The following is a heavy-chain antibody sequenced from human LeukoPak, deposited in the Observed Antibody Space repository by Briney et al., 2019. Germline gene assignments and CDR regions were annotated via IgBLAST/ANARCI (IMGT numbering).Heavy chain of an antibody. Sequence: GGSLRLSCAASGFTFSSYGMHWVRQAPGKGLEWVSFIRYDGSNEYYADSVRGRFTISRDNSKNTLYLQMNSLRAEDTAVYYCAKDMFPDDYVWGSYPSTFDYWGQGTLVTVSS. CDR1: GFTFSSYG. V-gene: IGHV3-30*02. J-gene: IGHJ4*02. D-gene: IGHD3-16*01. CDR3: AKDMFPDDYVWGSYPSTFDY. CDR2: IRYDGSNE.